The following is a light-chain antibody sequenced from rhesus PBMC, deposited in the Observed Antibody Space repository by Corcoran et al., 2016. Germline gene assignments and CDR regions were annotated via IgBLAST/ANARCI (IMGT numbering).Light chain of an antibody. Sequence: DIQMTQSPSSVSASVGDRVTITCRASQGISSYLAWYQQKHGKAPNLLIYYAATWESGVPSRFSGSGSGTEVTLTISSLQSEDFATYYCQKYNSLPPAFGRGTKVEIK. CDR2: YAA. CDR3: QKYNSLPPA. CDR1: QGISSY. V-gene: IGKV1-25*01. J-gene: IGKJ4*01.